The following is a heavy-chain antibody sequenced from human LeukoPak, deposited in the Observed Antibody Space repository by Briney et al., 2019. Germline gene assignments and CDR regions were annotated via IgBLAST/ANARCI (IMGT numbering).Heavy chain of an antibody. D-gene: IGHD5-24*01. CDR3: AKAIRDGYSYFDY. V-gene: IGHV3-23*01. CDR1: GFTFNIYA. J-gene: IGHJ4*02. CDR2: ITISGIDT. Sequence: VGSLRLSCVASGFTFNIYAMSWVRQAPGKGLEWGSVITISGIDTYYPDSVKGRFTIARDNSKNTLYLQMNSLRVEDTAVYYCAKAIRDGYSYFDYWGQGTLVTVSS.